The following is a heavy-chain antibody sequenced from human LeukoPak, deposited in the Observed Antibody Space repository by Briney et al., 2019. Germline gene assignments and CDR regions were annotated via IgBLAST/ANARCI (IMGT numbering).Heavy chain of an antibody. J-gene: IGHJ4*02. CDR3: AQECTVTTFCLSSSPFDY. D-gene: IGHD4-17*01. Sequence: ASVTVSCKASGYTFTGYYMHWVRQAPGQGLEWMGRINPNSGGTNYAQKFQGRVTMIRDTSISTAYMELSRLRSDDTAVYYCAQECTVTTFCLSSSPFDYWGQGTLVTVSS. CDR2: INPNSGGT. CDR1: GYTFTGYY. V-gene: IGHV1-2*06.